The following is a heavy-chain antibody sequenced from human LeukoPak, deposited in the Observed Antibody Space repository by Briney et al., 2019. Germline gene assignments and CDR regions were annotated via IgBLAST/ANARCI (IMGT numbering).Heavy chain of an antibody. D-gene: IGHD4-23*01. V-gene: IGHV1-46*01. CDR2: INSSGGST. CDR3: ARDNSVEDTAWWFDP. Sequence: ASVKVSCKASGYIFTSYNMYWVRQAPGQGLEWMGIINSSGGSTNYAQKFQGRVTMTRNTSISTAYMELSSLRSEDTAVYYCARDNSVEDTAWWFDPWGQGTLVTVSS. J-gene: IGHJ5*02. CDR1: GYIFTSYN.